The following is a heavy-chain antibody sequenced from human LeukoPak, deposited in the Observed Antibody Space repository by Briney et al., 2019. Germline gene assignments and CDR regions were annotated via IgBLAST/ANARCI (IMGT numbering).Heavy chain of an antibody. Sequence: SETLSLTCTVSGGSISSSSYYWGWIRQPPGKGLEWIGSIYYSGSTYYNPSLKSRVTISVDTSKNQFSLKLSSVTAADTAVYYCARRTNYYGSGSYSHPDYWGQGTLVTVSS. CDR2: IYYSGST. V-gene: IGHV4-39*01. D-gene: IGHD3-10*01. J-gene: IGHJ4*02. CDR3: ARRTNYYGSGSYSHPDY. CDR1: GGSISSSSYY.